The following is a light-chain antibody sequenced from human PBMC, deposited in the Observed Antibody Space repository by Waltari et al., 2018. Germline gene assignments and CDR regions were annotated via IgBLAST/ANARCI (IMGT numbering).Light chain of an antibody. CDR3: QHYLRLPVT. CDR2: GAS. CDR1: QSVSRA. J-gene: IGKJ1*01. Sequence: IVLPQSPGTLPLSPGERATVSCRASQSVSRALAWYQQKPGQAPRLLIYGASTRATGIPDRFSGSGSGTDFSLTISRLEPDDFAVYYCQHYLRLPVTFGQGTTVEI. V-gene: IGKV3-20*01.